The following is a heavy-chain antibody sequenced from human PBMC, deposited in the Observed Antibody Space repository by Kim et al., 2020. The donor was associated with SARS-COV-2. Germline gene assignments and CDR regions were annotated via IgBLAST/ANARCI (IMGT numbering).Heavy chain of an antibody. J-gene: IGHJ5*02. CDR1: YS. V-gene: IGHV3-48*01. D-gene: IGHD4-4*01. CDR2: ISSSSSTI. CDR3: ASLQPAFDP. Sequence: YSMNWVRQAPGKGLECVSYISSSSSTIYYADSVKGRFTISRDNAKNSLYLQMNSLRAEDTAVYYCASLQPAFDPWGQGTLVTVSS.